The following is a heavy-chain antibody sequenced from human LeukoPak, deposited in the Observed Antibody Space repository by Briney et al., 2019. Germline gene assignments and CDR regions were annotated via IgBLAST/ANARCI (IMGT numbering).Heavy chain of an antibody. Sequence: GGSLSLSCVASGFTFSSYWMHWARQAPGKGLVCVSRINSDECITIYADSVKGRFTIYRHNAKNTLYLQMNRLSCEDRAVYYCGRRYYDRSGYPLDYGGQGTLVTVPS. J-gene: IGHJ4*02. CDR1: GFTFSSYW. CDR2: INSDECIT. V-gene: IGHV3-74*01. CDR3: GRRYYDRSGYPLDY. D-gene: IGHD3-22*01.